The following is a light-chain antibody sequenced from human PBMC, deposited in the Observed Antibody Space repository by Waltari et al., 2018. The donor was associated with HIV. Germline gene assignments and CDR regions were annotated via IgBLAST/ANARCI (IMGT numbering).Light chain of an antibody. Sequence: EVVLTQSPATLSLSPGERATLSCRASQSVNTALAWYQQKPGQAPRLLMSDASKRATGIAARFGGSGSGTDFTLTISSLEPEDFAVYYCQQYNDWPRGTFGQGTKLEIK. J-gene: IGKJ2*01. CDR1: QSVNTA. CDR2: DAS. CDR3: QQYNDWPRGT. V-gene: IGKV3-11*01.